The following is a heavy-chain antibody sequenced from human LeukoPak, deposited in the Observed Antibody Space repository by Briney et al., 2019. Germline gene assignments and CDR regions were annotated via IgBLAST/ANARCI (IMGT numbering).Heavy chain of an antibody. CDR1: GFTFSSYG. J-gene: IGHJ4*02. D-gene: IGHD6-19*01. CDR2: ISYDGSNK. Sequence: GGSLRLSCAASGFTFSSYGMHWVRQAPGKGLEWVAVISYDGSNKYYADSVKGRFTISRDNSKNTLYLQMNSLRGEDTAVYYCAKAYDSAWYYFDYWGQGTLVTVSS. CDR3: AKAYDSAWYYFDY. V-gene: IGHV3-30*18.